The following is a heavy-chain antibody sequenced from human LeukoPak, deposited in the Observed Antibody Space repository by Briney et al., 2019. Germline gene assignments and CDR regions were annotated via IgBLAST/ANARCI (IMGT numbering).Heavy chain of an antibody. Sequence: SETLSLTCTVSGGSISSGGYYWSWIRQHPRKGLEWIGYIYYSGSTYYNPSLKSRVTISVDTSKNQFSLKLSSVTAADTAVYYCARGEAYYYDSSGSEFLDYWGQGTLVTVSS. V-gene: IGHV4-31*03. CDR3: ARGEAYYYDSSGSEFLDY. D-gene: IGHD3-22*01. J-gene: IGHJ4*02. CDR2: IYYSGST. CDR1: GGSISSGGYY.